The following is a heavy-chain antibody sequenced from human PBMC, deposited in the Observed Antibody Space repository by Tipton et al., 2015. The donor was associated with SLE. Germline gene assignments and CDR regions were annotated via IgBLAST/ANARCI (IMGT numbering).Heavy chain of an antibody. CDR3: ARRGGSSGWGAFDI. CDR1: GFTFSRFW. V-gene: IGHV3-74*01. D-gene: IGHD2-15*01. CDR2: INSDGSST. Sequence: SLRLSCAASGFTFSRFWMHWVRQAPGKGLVWVSRINSDGSSTSYADSVKGRFTISRDNAKNTLYLQMNSLRADDTAVYYCARRGGSSGWGAFDIWGQGTMVTVSS. J-gene: IGHJ3*02.